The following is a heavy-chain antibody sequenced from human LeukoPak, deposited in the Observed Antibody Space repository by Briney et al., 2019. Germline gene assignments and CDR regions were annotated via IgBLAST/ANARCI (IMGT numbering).Heavy chain of an antibody. D-gene: IGHD2-2*02. Sequence: WASVKVSCKASGYTFTGYYMPWVRQAPGQGLEWMGWINPNSGGTNYAQKFQGRVTMTRDTSTSTAYMELSRLRSDDTAVYYCARDLSGYCSSTSCYTEGGYWGQGTLVTVSS. CDR3: ARDLSGYCSSTSCYTEGGY. J-gene: IGHJ4*02. V-gene: IGHV1-2*02. CDR2: INPNSGGT. CDR1: GYTFTGYY.